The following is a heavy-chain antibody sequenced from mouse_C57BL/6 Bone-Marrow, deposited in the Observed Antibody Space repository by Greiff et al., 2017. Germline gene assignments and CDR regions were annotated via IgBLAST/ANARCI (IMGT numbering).Heavy chain of an antibody. D-gene: IGHD2-2*01. V-gene: IGHV5-4*01. CDR2: ISDGGSYT. CDR1: GFTFSSYA. J-gene: IGHJ3*01. Sequence: EVKLMESGGGLVKPGGSLKLSCAASGFTFSSYAMSWVRQTPEKRLEWVATISDGGSYTYYPDNVKGRFTISRDNAKNNLYLQMSHRKSEDTAMYYCARDGGPSTMVTPFAYWGQGTLVTGSA. CDR3: ARDGGPSTMVTPFAY.